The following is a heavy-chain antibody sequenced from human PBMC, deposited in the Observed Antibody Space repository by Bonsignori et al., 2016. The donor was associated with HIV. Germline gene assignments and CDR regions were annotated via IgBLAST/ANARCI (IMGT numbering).Heavy chain of an antibody. D-gene: IGHD3-10*01. CDR3: ARVDYYGSGSFDY. CDR2: ISSSGSTI. V-gene: IGHV3-48*03. J-gene: IGHJ4*02. Sequence: VRQAPGKGLEWVSYISSSGSTIYYADSVKGRFTISRDNAKNSLYLQMNSLRAEDTAVYYCARVDYYGSGSFDYWGQGTLVTVS.